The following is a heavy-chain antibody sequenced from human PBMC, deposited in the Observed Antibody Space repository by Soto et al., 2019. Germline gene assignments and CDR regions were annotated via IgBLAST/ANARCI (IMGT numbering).Heavy chain of an antibody. CDR3: ASYELSTAYFPQFLFDY. V-gene: IGHV4-39*02. Sequence: QLQLQESGPGLVKPSETLSLTCSVSGDAISSSIYYWGWIRQPPGNGLEWIGSIYYSGSTYYNPSLKSRVSMSLDMSKNRFSLQLTPLTAADSAVYYCASYELSTAYFPQFLFDYWGQGTLVTVSA. J-gene: IGHJ4*02. D-gene: IGHD3-9*01. CDR2: IYYSGST. CDR1: GDAISSSIYY.